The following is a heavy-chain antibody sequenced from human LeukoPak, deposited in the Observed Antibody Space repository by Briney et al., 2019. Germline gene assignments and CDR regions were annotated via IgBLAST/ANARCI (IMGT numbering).Heavy chain of an antibody. Sequence: SSETLSLTCTVSGGSISSSSYYWGRIRQPPGKGLEWIGSIYYSGSTYYNPSLKSRVTISVDTSKNQFSLKLSSVTAADTAVYYCARSNSRGYGGAVDYWGQGTLVTVSS. CDR3: ARSNSRGYGGAVDY. CDR2: IYYSGST. J-gene: IGHJ4*02. V-gene: IGHV4-39*01. D-gene: IGHD4-23*01. CDR1: GGSISSSSYY.